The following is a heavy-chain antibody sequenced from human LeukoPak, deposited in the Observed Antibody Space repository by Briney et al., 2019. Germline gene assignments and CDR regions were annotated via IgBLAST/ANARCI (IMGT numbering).Heavy chain of an antibody. CDR3: AKVFTGPGNRDWSFDL. D-gene: IGHD1-14*01. V-gene: IGHV3-30*02. J-gene: IGHJ4*02. Sequence: PGGSLRLSCAASGFTFSSYGMHWVRQAPGKGLDWVAFIRYDGSNKNYADSVKGRFTISRDNSKNTLYMQMNSLRAEDTAVYCCAKVFTGPGNRDWSFDLWGQGNLVTVSS. CDR1: GFTFSSYG. CDR2: IRYDGSNK.